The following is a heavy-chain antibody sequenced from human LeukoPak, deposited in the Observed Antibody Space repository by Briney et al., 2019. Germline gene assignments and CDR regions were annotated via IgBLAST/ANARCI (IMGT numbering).Heavy chain of an antibody. V-gene: IGHV4-59*01. CDR2: MHNSGSS. CDR1: GASTSHFY. CDR3: ARSAEWLRNAFDT. D-gene: IGHD5-12*01. J-gene: IGHJ3*02. Sequence: SETLSLSCSVSGASTSHFYWNWIRQPPGKGLEWIGYMHNSGSSKHSPSLKSRVTISIDTSKNLFSLQLTSVTAADTAIYYCARSAEWLRNAFDTWGQGTMVRVSS.